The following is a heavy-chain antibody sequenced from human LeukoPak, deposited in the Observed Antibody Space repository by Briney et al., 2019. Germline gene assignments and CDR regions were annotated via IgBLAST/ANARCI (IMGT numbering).Heavy chain of an antibody. CDR3: VRDKGHFDVDH. D-gene: IGHD3-9*01. CDR1: GGSITTSGYC. CDR2: IDFRGTT. J-gene: IGHJ4*02. V-gene: IGHV4-39*07. Sequence: KSSETLSLTCIVSGGSITTSGYCWGCIRQAPGKRLEWIGSIDFRGTTYYIQSLMGRLTISADTAKNQFSLQLNSVTAADTAVYYCVRDKGHFDVDHWGQGTLVTVSS.